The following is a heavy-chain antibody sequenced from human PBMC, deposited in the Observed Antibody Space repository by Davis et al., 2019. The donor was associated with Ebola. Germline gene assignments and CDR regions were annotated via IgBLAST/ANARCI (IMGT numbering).Heavy chain of an antibody. V-gene: IGHV3-33*08. J-gene: IGHJ5*02. Sequence: GGSLRLSCAASGFTFSSYGMHWVRQAPGKGLEWVAVIWYDGSNKYYADSVKGRFTISRDNAKNSLYLQMNSLRAEDTAVYYCARDSSGWYLGWFDPWGQGTLVTVSS. CDR2: IWYDGSNK. D-gene: IGHD6-19*01. CDR1: GFTFSSYG. CDR3: ARDSSGWYLGWFDP.